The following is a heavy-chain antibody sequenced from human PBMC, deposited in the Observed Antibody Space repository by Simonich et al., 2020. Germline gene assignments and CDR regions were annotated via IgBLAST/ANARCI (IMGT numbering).Heavy chain of an antibody. J-gene: IGHJ4*02. CDR1: GFSLSNARMV. D-gene: IGHD3-9*01. CDR3: ARDYDILTGYYPFDC. V-gene: IGHV2-26*02. Sequence: QVTLKESGPVLVKPTETLTLTCTVSGFSLSNARMVVSWIRQPPGKALEWLAHIFSNDEKSYSTTLKSRLNISKDTSKNQVVLTMTNIDPVDTTTYYCARDYDILTGYYPFDCWGQGTLVTASS. CDR2: IFSNDEK.